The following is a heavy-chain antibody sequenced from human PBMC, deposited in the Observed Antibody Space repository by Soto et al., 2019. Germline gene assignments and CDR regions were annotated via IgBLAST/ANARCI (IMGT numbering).Heavy chain of an antibody. CDR3: ARHPPWLGELLPKPNYYYGMDV. J-gene: IGHJ6*02. V-gene: IGHV5-10-1*01. Sequence: PGESLKISCKGSGYSFTSYWISWVRQMPGKGLEWMGRIDPSDSYTNYSPSFQGHVTISADKSISTAYLQWSSLRASDTAMYYCARHPPWLGELLPKPNYYYGMDVWGQGTTVTVSS. D-gene: IGHD3-10*01. CDR2: IDPSDSYT. CDR1: GYSFTSYW.